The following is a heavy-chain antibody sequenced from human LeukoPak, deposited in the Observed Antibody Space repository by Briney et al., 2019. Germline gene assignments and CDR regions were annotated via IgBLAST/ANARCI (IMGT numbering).Heavy chain of an antibody. V-gene: IGHV1-46*01. CDR1: GYTFTSYY. Sequence: VSVKVSCKASGYTFTSYYMHWVRQAPGQGLEWMGIINPNGGSTSYAQKFQGRVTMTRDTSTSTVYMELSSLRSEDTAVYYCARAPGYCSSTSCHGTGGPAFDIWGQGTMVTVSS. J-gene: IGHJ3*02. CDR2: INPNGGST. CDR3: ARAPGYCSSTSCHGTGGPAFDI. D-gene: IGHD2-2*01.